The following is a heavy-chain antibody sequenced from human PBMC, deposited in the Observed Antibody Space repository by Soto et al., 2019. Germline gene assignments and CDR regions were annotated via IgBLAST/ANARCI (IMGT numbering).Heavy chain of an antibody. CDR3: ATAYCSSTSCSQYYYYYYGMDV. CDR2: IDPSDSYT. CDR1: GYSFTSYW. D-gene: IGHD2-2*01. V-gene: IGHV5-10-1*01. Sequence: PGESLKISCKGSGYSFTSYWISWVRQMPGKGLEWMGRIDPSDSYTNYSPSFQGHVTISADKSISTAYLQWSSLKASDTAMYYCATAYCSSTSCSQYYYYYYGMDVWGQGTTVTVSS. J-gene: IGHJ6*02.